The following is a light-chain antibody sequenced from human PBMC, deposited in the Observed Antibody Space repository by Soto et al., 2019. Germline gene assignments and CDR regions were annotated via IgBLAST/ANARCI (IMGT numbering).Light chain of an antibody. CDR3: HQYNNWPPWT. CDR1: QSVSSN. V-gene: IGKV3-15*01. CDR2: GAF. J-gene: IGKJ1*01. Sequence: EIVVTQSPATLSVSPGERATLSCRASQSVSSNLAWYQQKPGQAPSLLIYGAFTRATGIPARFSGSGSGTEFTLTISSLQSEDYAVYYCHQYNNWPPWTFGQGTKVDIK.